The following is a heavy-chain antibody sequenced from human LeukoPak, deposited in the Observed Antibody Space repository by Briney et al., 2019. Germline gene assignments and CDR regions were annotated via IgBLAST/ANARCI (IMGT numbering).Heavy chain of an antibody. CDR3: ARLDGIGFYYFDC. D-gene: IGHD3-22*01. Sequence: GESLKISCQGSGYSFSTYWIGWVRQTPGKGLEWMGIIYPDDSDTRYSPSFQGQVSISVDKSITTAYLQWSSLKASDTAMYYCARLDGIGFYYFDCWGQGTLVTVSS. J-gene: IGHJ4*02. V-gene: IGHV5-51*01. CDR2: IYPDDSDT. CDR1: GYSFSTYW.